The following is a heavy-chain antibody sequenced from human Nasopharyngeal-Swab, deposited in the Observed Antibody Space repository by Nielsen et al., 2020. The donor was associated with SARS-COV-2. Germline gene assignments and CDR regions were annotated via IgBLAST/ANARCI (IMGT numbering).Heavy chain of an antibody. J-gene: IGHJ4*02. D-gene: IGHD3-22*01. Sequence: GESLKISCAASGFTFSSYSMNWVRQAPGKGQEWVSYISSSSSTIYYADSVKGRFTISRDNAKNSLYLQMNSLRAEDTAVYYCARGDYYDSSGYYTYWGQGTLVTVSS. CDR1: GFTFSSYS. CDR2: ISSSSSTI. CDR3: ARGDYYDSSGYYTY. V-gene: IGHV3-48*04.